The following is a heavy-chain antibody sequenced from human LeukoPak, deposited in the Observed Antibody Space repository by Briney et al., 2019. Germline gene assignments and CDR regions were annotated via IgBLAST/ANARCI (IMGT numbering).Heavy chain of an antibody. CDR1: VYTFTGYY. CDR3: ARLTYYYDSSGRSSVYYFDY. Sequence: ASVKVSCKASVYTFTGYYMHWVRQAPGQGLEWMGWINPNSGGTNYAQKFQGRVTMTRDTSISTAYMVLSRLRSDDTAVYYCARLTYYYDSSGRSSVYYFDYWGQGTLVTVSS. J-gene: IGHJ4*02. V-gene: IGHV1-2*02. D-gene: IGHD3-22*01. CDR2: INPNSGGT.